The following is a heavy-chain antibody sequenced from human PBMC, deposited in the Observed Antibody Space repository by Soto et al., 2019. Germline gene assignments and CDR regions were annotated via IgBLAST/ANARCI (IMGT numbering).Heavy chain of an antibody. CDR2: IIPILGIA. CDR3: ARLGRTGIPGGVDV. J-gene: IGHJ6*02. Sequence: QVQLVQSGAEVKKPGSSVKVSCKASGGTFSSYTISWVRQAPGQGLEWMGRIIPILGIANYAQKFQGRVTITADKSTSTAYMELRSLRSEDTAVSYCARLGRTGIPGGVDVWGQGTTVTVSS. CDR1: GGTFSSYT. V-gene: IGHV1-69*02. D-gene: IGHD1-1*01.